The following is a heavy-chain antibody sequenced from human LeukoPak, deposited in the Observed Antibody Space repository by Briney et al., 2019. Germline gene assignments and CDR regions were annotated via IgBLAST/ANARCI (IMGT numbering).Heavy chain of an antibody. Sequence: GRSLRLSCAASGFTFDDYAMHWVRQAPGKGLEWVSGISWNSGSIGYADSVKGRFTISRDNAKNSLYLQMNSLRAEDTALYYCAYDSSRYDAFDIWGQGTMVTVSS. V-gene: IGHV3-9*01. CDR1: GFTFDDYA. CDR2: ISWNSGSI. D-gene: IGHD3-22*01. J-gene: IGHJ3*02. CDR3: AYDSSRYDAFDI.